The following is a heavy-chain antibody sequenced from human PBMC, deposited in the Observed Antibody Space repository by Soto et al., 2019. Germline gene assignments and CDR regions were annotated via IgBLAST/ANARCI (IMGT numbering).Heavy chain of an antibody. J-gene: IGHJ4*02. Sequence: QITLKESGPTLVKPTQTLTLTCTFSGFSLSTIGMGVGWIRQPPGKALEWLALIYWDDDKSYSPSLKSRLTITKDTSKHQVVLTMTNMDPVDTATYYCAHRGGKGDFDYWGQGTLVTVSS. CDR3: AHRGGKGDFDY. CDR2: IYWDDDK. D-gene: IGHD3-16*01. CDR1: GFSLSTIGMG. V-gene: IGHV2-5*02.